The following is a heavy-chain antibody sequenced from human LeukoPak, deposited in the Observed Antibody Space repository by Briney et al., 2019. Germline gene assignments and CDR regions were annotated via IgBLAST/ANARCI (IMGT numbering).Heavy chain of an antibody. CDR2: ISSSSSYI. CDR3: ARGTYYYDSSGYFDY. V-gene: IGHV3-21*01. D-gene: IGHD3-22*01. Sequence: PGRSLRLSCAASGFTFSSYSMNWVRQAPGKGLEWVSSISSSSSYIYYADSVKGRFTISRDNAKNSLYLQMNSLRAEDTAVYYCARGTYYYDSSGYFDYWGQGTLVTVPS. J-gene: IGHJ4*02. CDR1: GFTFSSYS.